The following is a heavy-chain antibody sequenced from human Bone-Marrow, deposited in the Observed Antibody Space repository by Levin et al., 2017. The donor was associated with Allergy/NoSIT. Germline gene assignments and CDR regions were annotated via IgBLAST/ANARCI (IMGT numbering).Heavy chain of an antibody. J-gene: IGHJ6*02. CDR2: IYLGDSDT. CDR1: GYSFTSYW. Sequence: GESLKISCKGSGYSFTSYWIGWVRQMPGKGLEWMGIIYLGDSDTRYSPSFQGQVTISADKSISTAYLQWSSLKASDTAMYYCATGVWFGELLPNYYYYGMDVWGQGTTVTVSS. CDR3: ATGVWFGELLPNYYYYGMDV. D-gene: IGHD3-10*01. V-gene: IGHV5-51*01.